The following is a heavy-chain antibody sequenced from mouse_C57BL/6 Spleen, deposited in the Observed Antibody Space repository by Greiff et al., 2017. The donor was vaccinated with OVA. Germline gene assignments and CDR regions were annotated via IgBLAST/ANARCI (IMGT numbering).Heavy chain of an antibody. CDR2: IYPGDGDT. CDR3: ASPQLGRVCYYFDY. Sequence: QVQLQQSGPELVKPGASVKISCKASGYAFSSSWMNWVKQRPGKGLEWIGRIYPGDGDTNYNGKFKGKATLTADKSSSTAYMQLSSLTSEDSAVYFCASPQLGRVCYYFDYWGQGTTLTVSS. J-gene: IGHJ2*01. V-gene: IGHV1-82*01. D-gene: IGHD4-1*02. CDR1: GYAFSSSW.